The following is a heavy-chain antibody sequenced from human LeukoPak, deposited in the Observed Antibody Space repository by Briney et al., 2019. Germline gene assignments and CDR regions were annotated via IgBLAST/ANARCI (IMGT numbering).Heavy chain of an antibody. CDR3: TKIPRGSGWYADDAFDI. J-gene: IGHJ3*02. Sequence: GGSLRLSCAASGFTFSGSAMHWVRQASGEGLEWVGRIRSKANSYATAYAASVKGRFTISRDDSKNTAYLQMNSLKTEDTAVYYCTKIPRGSGWYADDAFDIWGQGAMVTVSS. D-gene: IGHD6-19*01. V-gene: IGHV3-73*01. CDR2: IRSKANSYAT. CDR1: GFTFSGSA.